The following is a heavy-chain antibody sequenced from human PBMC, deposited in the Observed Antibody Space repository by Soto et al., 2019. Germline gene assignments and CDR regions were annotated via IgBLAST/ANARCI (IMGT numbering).Heavy chain of an antibody. J-gene: IGHJ4*02. Sequence: SETLSLTCTVSGGSISISSYYWGCIRQPPGKGLEWIGSIYYSGSTYYNPSLKSRVTISVGTSKNQFSLKLSSVTAADTAVYYCARPYSSGWYPEFGYWGQGTLVTVSS. CDR2: IYYSGST. CDR3: ARPYSSGWYPEFGY. V-gene: IGHV4-39*01. D-gene: IGHD6-19*01. CDR1: GGSISISSYY.